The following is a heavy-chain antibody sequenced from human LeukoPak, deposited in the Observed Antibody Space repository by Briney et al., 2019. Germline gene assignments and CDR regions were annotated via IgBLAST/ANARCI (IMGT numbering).Heavy chain of an antibody. CDR2: ISGSGGST. D-gene: IGHD5-12*01. Sequence: PGGSLRLSCAASGFTFSSYGMSWVRQAPGKGLEWVSAISGSGGSTYYADSVKGRFTISRDNSKNTLYLQMNSLRAEDTAVYYCAKVLGRGTTIPDFDYWGQGTLVTVSS. CDR1: GFTFSSYG. CDR3: AKVLGRGTTIPDFDY. J-gene: IGHJ4*02. V-gene: IGHV3-23*01.